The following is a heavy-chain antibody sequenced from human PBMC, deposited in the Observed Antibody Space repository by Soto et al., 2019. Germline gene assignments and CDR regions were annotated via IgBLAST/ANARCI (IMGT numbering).Heavy chain of an antibody. J-gene: IGHJ6*03. V-gene: IGHV4-59*01. CDR1: GGSISAYY. CDR3: AREMDTSDYYYYHMDV. D-gene: IGHD2-2*01. CDR2: IYYSGST. Sequence: PSETLSLTCTVSGGSISAYYWSWIRQPPGKGLEWIGFIYYSGSTNYNPSLKDRVTISVDTSKNQFSLRLSSVTAADTAVYYCAREMDTSDYYYYHMDVWGKGTTVTVS.